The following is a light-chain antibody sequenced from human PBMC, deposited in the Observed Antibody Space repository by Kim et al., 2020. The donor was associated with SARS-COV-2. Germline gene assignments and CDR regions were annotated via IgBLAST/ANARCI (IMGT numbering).Light chain of an antibody. CDR3: QQYADSPPT. Sequence: SPGASATRSFKSSQSVSRYLALYQQEPGQAPRLLISDASNRATGIPARFSGSGSGTDFSLTISSLEPEDFAVYYCQQYADSPPTFGQGTKVDIK. CDR2: DAS. J-gene: IGKJ1*01. CDR1: QSVSRY. V-gene: IGKV3-11*01.